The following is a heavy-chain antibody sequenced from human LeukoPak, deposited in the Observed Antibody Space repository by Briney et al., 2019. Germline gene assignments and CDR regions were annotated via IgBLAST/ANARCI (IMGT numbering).Heavy chain of an antibody. CDR3: ARAPYGDEYYFVY. Sequence: SETLSLTCAVSGGSISSGGYSWSWIRQPPGKGLEWIGYIYHSGSTYYNPSLKSRVTISVDRSKNQFSLKLSSVTAADTAVYYCARAPYGDEYYFVYWGQGTLVTVSS. D-gene: IGHD4-17*01. CDR1: GGSISSGGYS. V-gene: IGHV4-30-2*01. CDR2: IYHSGST. J-gene: IGHJ4*02.